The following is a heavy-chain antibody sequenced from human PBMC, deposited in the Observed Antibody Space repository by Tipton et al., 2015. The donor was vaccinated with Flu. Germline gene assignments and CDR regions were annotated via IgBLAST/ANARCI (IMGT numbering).Heavy chain of an antibody. CDR1: GGSISSSSYY. V-gene: IGHV4-61*09. CDR2: IYTSGST. Sequence: TLPLTCTVSGGSISSSSYYWTWIRQPAGKGLEWIGQIYTSGSTKYNPSLKSRVTMSLDTSKNHFSLKLSSVTAADTAMYYCARDYGDLNWFDPWGQGTLVTVSS. D-gene: IGHD4-17*01. J-gene: IGHJ5*02. CDR3: ARDYGDLNWFDP.